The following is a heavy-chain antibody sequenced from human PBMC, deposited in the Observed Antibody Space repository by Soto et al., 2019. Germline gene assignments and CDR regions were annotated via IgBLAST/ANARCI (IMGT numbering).Heavy chain of an antibody. D-gene: IGHD2-2*01. Sequence: EVQLVESGGGVVRPGGSLRLSCAASGFTFDDYGMSWVRQVAGKGLEWVSGINWNGGSTGYADSVKGRFTISRDNAKNSLYLQMNSRRAEDTAVYHCARIPAAMPHPLHYYMDVWGKGTTVIVSS. CDR1: GFTFDDYG. CDR2: INWNGGST. CDR3: ARIPAAMPHPLHYYMDV. V-gene: IGHV3-20*01. J-gene: IGHJ6*03.